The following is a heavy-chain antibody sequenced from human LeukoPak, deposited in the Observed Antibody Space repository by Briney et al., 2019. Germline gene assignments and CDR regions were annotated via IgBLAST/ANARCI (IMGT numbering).Heavy chain of an antibody. CDR2: IYYSGST. D-gene: IGHD3-3*02. V-gene: IGHV4-39*01. J-gene: IGHJ5*02. Sequence: PSETLSLTCTVSGGSISSSSYYWGWIRQPPGKGLEWIGSIYYSGSTYYNPSLKSRVTISVDTSKNQFSLKLSSATAADTAVYYCASSPRIHFWSGYYLIWFDPWGQGTLVTVSS. CDR1: GGSISSSSYY. CDR3: ASSPRIHFWSGYYLIWFDP.